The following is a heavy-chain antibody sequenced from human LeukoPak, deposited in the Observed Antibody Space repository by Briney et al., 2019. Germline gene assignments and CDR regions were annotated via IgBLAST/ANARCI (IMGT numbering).Heavy chain of an antibody. Sequence: GSLSLSCPPSGFTFSSYAMHGFGRAPARGLGGVAVISYDGSNKYYADSVKGRFTISRDNSKNTLYLQMNSLRAEDTAVYYCAREPWGLYYFDYWGQGTLVSVSS. J-gene: IGHJ4*02. CDR1: GFTFSSYA. D-gene: IGHD7-27*01. CDR3: AREPWGLYYFDY. V-gene: IGHV3-30-3*01. CDR2: ISYDGSNK.